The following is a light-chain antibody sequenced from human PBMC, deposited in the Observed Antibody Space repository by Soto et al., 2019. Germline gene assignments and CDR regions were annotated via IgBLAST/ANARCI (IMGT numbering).Light chain of an antibody. Sequence: DIQMTQSPSTLSVSVGDRVTITCRASQTISSWLAWYQQKPGKAPKLLIYKASTLKSGVPSRFIGSGAGTVFTLTISRLQHDDFATYYCQQYNSYSEAFGQGTKVELK. J-gene: IGKJ1*01. V-gene: IGKV1-5*03. CDR3: QQYNSYSEA. CDR2: KAS. CDR1: QTISSW.